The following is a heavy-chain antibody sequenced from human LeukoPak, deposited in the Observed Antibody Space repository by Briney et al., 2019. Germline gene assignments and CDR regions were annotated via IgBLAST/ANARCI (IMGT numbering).Heavy chain of an antibody. CDR2: MYKSENN. J-gene: IGHJ3*01. Sequence: SSETLSLTCSVCGDSISSSYWSWIRQPPGKGGEWIGNMYKSENNNYIPSLQSRLTMSVDTSTSQFSLQLTSVSAADTAVYYCARRFSSRSDGNGYYYGHDAFDVWGQGTLVTVSS. V-gene: IGHV4-59*08. CDR3: ARRFSSRSDGNGYYYGHDAFDV. D-gene: IGHD3-22*01. CDR1: GDSISSSY.